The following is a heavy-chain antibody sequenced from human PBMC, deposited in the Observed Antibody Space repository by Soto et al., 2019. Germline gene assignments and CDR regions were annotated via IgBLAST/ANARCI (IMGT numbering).Heavy chain of an antibody. V-gene: IGHV2-5*01. J-gene: IGHJ4*02. CDR1: GFSINTGGVR. Sequence: QITLRESGPTLVKPTQTLTLSCILSGFSINTGGVRVGWMRQPPLKATECLALPYWNDDEWYSPSLRYRLSVNKDASENRVVLTMTHLDPTDTGTYYCAKRRAISNKLGFDHWGQGALVTVSS. CDR2: PYWNDDE. CDR3: AKRRAISNKLGFDH. D-gene: IGHD4-4*01.